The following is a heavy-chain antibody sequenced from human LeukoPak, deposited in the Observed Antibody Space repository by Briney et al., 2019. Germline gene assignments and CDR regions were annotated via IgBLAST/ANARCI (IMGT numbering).Heavy chain of an antibody. J-gene: IGHJ4*02. CDR2: INHSGST. V-gene: IGHV4-34*01. CDR3: AREGRSSTPGY. Sequence: TSETLSLTCAVYGGSFSGYYWSWIRQPPGKGLEWIGEINHSGSTNYNPPLKSRVTISVDTSKNQFSLKLSSVTAADTAVYYCAREGRSSTPGYRGQGTLVTVSS. CDR1: GGSFSGYY. D-gene: IGHD2-15*01.